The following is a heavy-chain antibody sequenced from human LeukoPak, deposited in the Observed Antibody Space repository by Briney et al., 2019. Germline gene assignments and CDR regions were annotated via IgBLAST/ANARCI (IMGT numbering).Heavy chain of an antibody. Sequence: PGRSLRLSCAASGFTFSSYAMHWVRQAPGKGLEWVAVISYDGSNKYYADSVKGRFTISRDNSKNTLNLQMNSLRAEDTAVYYCARASGYCSGGSCYSIVGGYYFDYWGQGTLVTVSS. CDR3: ARASGYCSGGSCYSIVGGYYFDY. CDR1: GFTFSSYA. J-gene: IGHJ4*02. D-gene: IGHD2-15*01. CDR2: ISYDGSNK. V-gene: IGHV3-30*04.